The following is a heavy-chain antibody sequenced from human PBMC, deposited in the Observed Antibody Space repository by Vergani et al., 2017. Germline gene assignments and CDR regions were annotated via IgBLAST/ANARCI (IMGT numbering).Heavy chain of an antibody. CDR3: ATPQTVTTGGMEV. D-gene: IGHD4-17*01. V-gene: IGHV1-69-2*01. Sequence: EVQIVQSGSELKKPGATMKISCKVSGYTFTDQYMYWVKQAPGKGLEWMGLVDPEDGETIYAEKFKGRVTLAADTSTDTAHLELSSLRSEDTAVYYCATPQTVTTGGMEVWGQGTTVIVSS. CDR2: VDPEDGET. CDR1: GYTFTDQY. J-gene: IGHJ6*02.